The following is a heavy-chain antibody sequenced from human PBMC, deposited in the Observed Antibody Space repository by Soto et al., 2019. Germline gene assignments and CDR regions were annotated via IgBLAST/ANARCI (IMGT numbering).Heavy chain of an antibody. CDR2: IYYRGST. Sequence: PSETLSLTCTVSGDSISSSRYYWGWVRQPPGKGLEWIGSIYYRGSTYYSPSLKSRVTISVDTSKNQFSLKLSSVTAEDTAVYYCAKGGPVGATKLYYFDYWGQGTLVTVSS. CDR1: GDSISSSRYY. J-gene: IGHJ4*02. D-gene: IGHD1-26*01. V-gene: IGHV4-39*07. CDR3: AKGGPVGATKLYYFDY.